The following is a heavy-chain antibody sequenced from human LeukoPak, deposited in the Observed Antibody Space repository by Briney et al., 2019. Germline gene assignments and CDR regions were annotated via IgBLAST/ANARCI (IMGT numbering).Heavy chain of an antibody. D-gene: IGHD7-27*01. V-gene: IGHV1-2*02. CDR1: GYGFTDHY. CDR2: IHPKTGVT. Sequence: GASVKVSCKASGYGFTDHYLHWLRQAPGQGLRWMAWIHPKTGVTNYAERFQGRLSLTRDTSISTLYMELNSLTSDDTAVYYCARDHNWGPDYWGQGTLVSVSS. CDR3: ARDHNWGPDY. J-gene: IGHJ4*02.